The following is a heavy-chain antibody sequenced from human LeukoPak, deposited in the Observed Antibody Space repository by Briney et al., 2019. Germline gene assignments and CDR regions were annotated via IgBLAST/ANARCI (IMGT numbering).Heavy chain of an antibody. D-gene: IGHD1-26*01. Sequence: SEPLSLTCAVSGYSISSGYYWGWIRQPPGKGLEYLGSLYHSGGTFYNPSLKSRVTISLDTSKNQFSLKLSSVTAADTAVYFCARFAVGATKYYFDYWGQGTLVTVSS. V-gene: IGHV4-38-2*01. CDR1: GYSISSGYY. J-gene: IGHJ4*02. CDR2: LYHSGGT. CDR3: ARFAVGATKYYFDY.